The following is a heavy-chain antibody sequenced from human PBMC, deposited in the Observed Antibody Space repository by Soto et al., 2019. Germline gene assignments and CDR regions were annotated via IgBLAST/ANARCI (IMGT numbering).Heavy chain of an antibody. D-gene: IGHD3-3*01. J-gene: IGHJ3*01. V-gene: IGHV4-39*01. CDR2: IYSTENT. CDR3: AKGGWRFFDX. CDR1: GGSVSSNSYS. Sequence: SETLSLTCTVSGGSVSSNSYSWGWIRQSPGKGLEWIGIIYSTENTYYHPSLLSRVTISADTSMNEFSLRLSSVTAADTAVYYCAKGGWRFFDXWGQGTMVTVSS.